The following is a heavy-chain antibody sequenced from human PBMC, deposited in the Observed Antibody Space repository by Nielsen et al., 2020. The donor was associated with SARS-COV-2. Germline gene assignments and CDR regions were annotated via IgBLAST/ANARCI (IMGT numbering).Heavy chain of an antibody. D-gene: IGHD3-10*01. CDR1: GGSISSSSYY. V-gene: IGHV4-39*07. CDR3: ARVLPIWFGEYGGWFDP. CDR2: IYYSGST. Sequence: GSLRLSCTVSGGSISSSSYYWGWIRQPPGKGLEWIGSIYYSGSTYYNPSLKSRVTISVDTSKNQFSLKLSSVTAADTAVYYCARVLPIWFGEYGGWFDPWGQGTLVTVSS. J-gene: IGHJ5*02.